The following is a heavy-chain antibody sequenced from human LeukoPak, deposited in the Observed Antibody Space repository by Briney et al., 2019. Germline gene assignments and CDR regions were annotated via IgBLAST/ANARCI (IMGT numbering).Heavy chain of an antibody. J-gene: IGHJ4*02. D-gene: IGHD5-12*01. CDR3: ARYSGYDYSFEY. CDR2: IYYSGST. V-gene: IGHV4-59*01. Sequence: PSETLSLTCTVSGGSISSYYWSWIRQPPGKGLEWIGYIYYSGSTNYNPSLKSRVTISVDTSKYQFSLKLSSVTAADTAVYYCARYSGYDYSFEYWGQGTLVTVSS. CDR1: GGSISSYY.